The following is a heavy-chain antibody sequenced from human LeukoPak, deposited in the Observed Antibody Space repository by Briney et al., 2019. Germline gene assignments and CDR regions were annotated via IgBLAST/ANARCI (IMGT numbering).Heavy chain of an antibody. J-gene: IGHJ4*02. CDR1: GGSISSSSYY. CDR2: IYYSGST. CDR3: ARALLWFGEADHFDY. Sequence: SETLSLTCTVSGGSISSSSYYWGWIRQPPGKGLEWIGSIYYSGSTYYNPSLKSRVTISVDTSKNQFSLKLSSVTAADTAVYYCARALLWFGEADHFDYWGQGTLVTVSS. D-gene: IGHD3-10*01. V-gene: IGHV4-39*07.